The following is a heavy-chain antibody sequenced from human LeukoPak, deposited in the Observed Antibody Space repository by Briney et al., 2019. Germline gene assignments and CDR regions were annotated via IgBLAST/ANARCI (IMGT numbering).Heavy chain of an antibody. CDR3: ARDPSNSSGYYAHFDS. CDR2: ISCYNGDT. J-gene: IGHJ4*02. V-gene: IGHV1-18*01. CDR1: GYTFTHHG. D-gene: IGHD3-22*01. Sequence: ASVNVSCKASGYTFTHHGISWVRQAPGQGLECMGWISCYNGDTIYAQNVQARVTMTTDASTRTAYIELRNLRSDDTAMYYCARDPSNSSGYYAHFDSWGQGTLVTVSS.